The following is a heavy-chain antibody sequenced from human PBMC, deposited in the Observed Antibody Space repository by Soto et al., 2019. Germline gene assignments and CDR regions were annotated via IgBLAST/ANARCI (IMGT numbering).Heavy chain of an antibody. Sequence: QVQLVQCGAEVKKPGASVKISCKASGYTLTSSYVHWVRQAPGQGLEWMAIIHPNGGSTNYAQKFQGTVTVTRDTSTSTVFMELSSLQSEDTAVYYCARDLAAANYWGQGTLVTVSS. CDR2: IHPNGGST. V-gene: IGHV1-46*01. CDR3: ARDLAAANY. J-gene: IGHJ4*02. CDR1: GYTLTSSY. D-gene: IGHD6-25*01.